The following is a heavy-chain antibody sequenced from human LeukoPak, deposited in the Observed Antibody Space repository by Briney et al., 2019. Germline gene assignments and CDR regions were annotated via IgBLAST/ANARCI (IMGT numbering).Heavy chain of an antibody. Sequence: GGSLRLSCAASGFTFSSYWMSWVRQAPGKGLEWVANIKQDGSEKYYVDSVKGRFTISRDNAKNSLYLQMNSLRAEDTAVYYCARDWIAVAGTWFDYWGQGTLVTVSS. D-gene: IGHD6-19*01. CDR2: IKQDGSEK. CDR1: GFTFSSYW. CDR3: ARDWIAVAGTWFDY. J-gene: IGHJ4*02. V-gene: IGHV3-7*01.